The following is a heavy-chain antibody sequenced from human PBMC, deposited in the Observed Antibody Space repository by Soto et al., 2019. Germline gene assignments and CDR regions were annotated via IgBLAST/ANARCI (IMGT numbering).Heavy chain of an antibody. Sequence: QVQVVESGGGVVQAGRSLRLSCEVSGFTFSRYGMHWVRQAPGKGLEWVAFIWYDGSNKNYGDSVKGRFNVSRDDLQNTVYLQMKSLRAEDTAVYYCARDLKFVDIVSKIVNQYSFSGMEVWGQGTTVTVSS. CDR3: ARDLKFVDIVSKIVNQYSFSGMEV. CDR1: GFTFSRYG. CDR2: IWYDGSNK. J-gene: IGHJ6*02. D-gene: IGHD5-12*01. V-gene: IGHV3-33*01.